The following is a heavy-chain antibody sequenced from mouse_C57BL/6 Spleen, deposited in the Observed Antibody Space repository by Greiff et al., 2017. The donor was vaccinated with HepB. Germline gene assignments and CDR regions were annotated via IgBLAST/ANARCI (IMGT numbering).Heavy chain of an antibody. D-gene: IGHD1-1*01. Sequence: QVHVKQSGAELAKPGASVKLSCKASGYTFTSYWMHWVKQRPGQGLEWIGYINPSSGYTKYNQKFKDKATLTADKSSSTAYMQLSSLTYEDSAVYYCARYGGSSYYAMDYWGQGTSVTVSS. CDR2: INPSSGYT. V-gene: IGHV1-7*01. CDR3: ARYGGSSYYAMDY. J-gene: IGHJ4*01. CDR1: GYTFTSYW.